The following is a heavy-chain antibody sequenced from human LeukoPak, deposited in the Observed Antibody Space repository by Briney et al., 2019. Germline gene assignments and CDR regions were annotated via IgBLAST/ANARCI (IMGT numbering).Heavy chain of an antibody. V-gene: IGHV3-7*05. CDR1: GFTFCSYS. J-gene: IGHJ4*02. CDR2: RKEDGSEK. CDR3: ATPMRFDY. Sequence: PGGSLRLSCAASGFTFCSYSMSWVRQAPGKGLEWVANRKEDGSEKYYVDSVKGRFTVFRDNAKKSLYLQMNSLRDEDTAVYYCATPMRFDYWGQGTLVTVSS.